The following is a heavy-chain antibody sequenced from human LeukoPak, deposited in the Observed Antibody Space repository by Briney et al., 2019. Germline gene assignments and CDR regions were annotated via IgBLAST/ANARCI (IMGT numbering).Heavy chain of an antibody. Sequence: SVKVSCKASGGTFSSYAISWVRQAPGQGLEWMGGIIPIFGTANYAQKFQGRVTITADESTSTAYMELSSLRSEDTAVYYCARDPILGYCSGGSCDSLFNWGQGTLVTVSS. CDR1: GGTFSSYA. V-gene: IGHV1-69*13. J-gene: IGHJ4*02. CDR3: ARDPILGYCSGGSCDSLFN. D-gene: IGHD2-15*01. CDR2: IIPIFGTA.